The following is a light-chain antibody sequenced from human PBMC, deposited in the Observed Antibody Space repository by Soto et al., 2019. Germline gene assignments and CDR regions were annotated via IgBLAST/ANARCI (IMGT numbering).Light chain of an antibody. V-gene: IGLV2-14*01. Sequence: QSALTQPASLSGSPGQSITISCTGTSSDVGYYNYVSWYQQHQGKAPKVIIYEVSNRPSGVSYRFSGSKSGNTASLTISGLQAEDEADYYCSSYISVSSPVVFGGGTKVTVL. CDR1: SSDVGYYNY. CDR3: SSYISVSSPVV. J-gene: IGLJ2*01. CDR2: EVS.